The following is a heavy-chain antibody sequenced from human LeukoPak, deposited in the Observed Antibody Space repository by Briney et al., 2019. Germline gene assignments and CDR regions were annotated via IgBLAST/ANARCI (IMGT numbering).Heavy chain of an antibody. CDR3: AKESGDGLYYFDY. J-gene: IGHJ4*02. Sequence: GGSLRLSCAASGFTFSSYGMHWVRQAPGKGLEWVVIIWYDGSNKYYADSVKGRFTISRDNSKNTLYLQMNSLRAEDTAVYYCAKESGDGLYYFDYWGQGTLVTVSS. V-gene: IGHV3-33*06. D-gene: IGHD2-21*02. CDR1: GFTFSSYG. CDR2: IWYDGSNK.